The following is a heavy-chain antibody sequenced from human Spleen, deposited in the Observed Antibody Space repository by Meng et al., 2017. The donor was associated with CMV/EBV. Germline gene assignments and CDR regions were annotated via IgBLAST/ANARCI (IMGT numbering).Heavy chain of an antibody. CDR3: KLVVVGATPWFDP. D-gene: IGHD2-15*01. CDR2: IRYDGTNT. J-gene: IGHJ5*02. CDR1: GFTFSNFG. V-gene: IGHV3-30*02. Sequence: GESLKISCAASGFTFSNFGMNWVRQVPGKGLEWVSFIRYDGTNTYYSDSVKGRFTVSRDNSKNTLYLQMNSLRAEDTAVYYCKLVVVGATPWFDPRGQGTVVTVSS.